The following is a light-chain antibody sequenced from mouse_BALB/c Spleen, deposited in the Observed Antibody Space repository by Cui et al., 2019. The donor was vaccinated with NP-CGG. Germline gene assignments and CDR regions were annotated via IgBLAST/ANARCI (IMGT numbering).Light chain of an antibody. V-gene: IGLV1*01. CDR2: GTN. CDR3: ALWYSNHWV. CDR1: TGAVINNNY. J-gene: IGLJ1*01. Sequence: QAVVPQASAPTTSPGETVTLTCRSSTGAVINNNYANWVKEKPDHLFTGLIGGTNNRAPGVPARFSGSLIGDKAALTITGAQTEDEAIYFCALWYSNHWVFGGGTKLTVL.